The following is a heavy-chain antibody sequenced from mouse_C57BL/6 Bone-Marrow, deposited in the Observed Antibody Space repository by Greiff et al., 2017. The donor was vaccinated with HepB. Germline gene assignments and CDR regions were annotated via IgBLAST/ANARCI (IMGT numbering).Heavy chain of an antibody. D-gene: IGHD2-4*01. V-gene: IGHV1-59*01. CDR1: GYTFTSYW. J-gene: IGHJ3*01. CDR2: IDPSDSYT. CDR3: ARVENDYDAGFAY. Sequence: QVQLQQPGAELVRPGTSVKLSCKASGYTFTSYWMHWVKQRPGQGLEWIGVIDPSDSYTNNNEKFKSKATLTVDTSSSTAYMQLSSLTSEDSAVYYCARVENDYDAGFAYWGQGTLVTVSA.